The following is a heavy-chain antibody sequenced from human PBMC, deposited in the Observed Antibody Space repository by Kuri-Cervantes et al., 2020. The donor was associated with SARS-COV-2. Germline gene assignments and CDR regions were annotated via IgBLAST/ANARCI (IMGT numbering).Heavy chain of an antibody. J-gene: IGHJ5*02. CDR1: GGSFSGYY. V-gene: IGHV4-34*01. CDR2: INHSGST. D-gene: IGHD6-13*01. Sequence: SQTLSLTCAVYGGSFSGYYWSWIRQPPGKGLEWIGEINHSGSTNYNPSLKSRVTISVDTSKNQFSLKLSSVTAADTAVYYCARDRGRIAAAGIGWFDPWGQGTLVTVSS. CDR3: ARDRGRIAAAGIGWFDP.